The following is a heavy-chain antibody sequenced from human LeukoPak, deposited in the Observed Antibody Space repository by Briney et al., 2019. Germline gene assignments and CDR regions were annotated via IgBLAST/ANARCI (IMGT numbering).Heavy chain of an antibody. CDR3: ARDAVDTAMVGLLFRWHYFDY. D-gene: IGHD5-18*01. V-gene: IGHV3-30-3*01. CDR2: ISYDGSNK. J-gene: IGHJ4*02. Sequence: QSGGSLRLSCAASGFTFSSYAMHWVRQAPGKGLEWVAVISYDGSNKYYADSVKGRFTISRDNSKNTLYLQTNSLRAEDTAVYYCARDAVDTAMVGLLFRWHYFDYWGQGTLVTVSS. CDR1: GFTFSSYA.